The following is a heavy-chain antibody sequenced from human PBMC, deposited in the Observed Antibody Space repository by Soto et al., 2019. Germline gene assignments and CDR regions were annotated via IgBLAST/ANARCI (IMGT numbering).Heavy chain of an antibody. Sequence: QVQLVQSGAEEKKPGASVKVSCKASGYTFTSYAMHWVRQAPGQRLEWMGWINAGNGNTKYSQKFQGRVTITRDTSASTAYMELSSLRSEDTAVYYCARALVLWFGEFWGDPSGWFDPWGQGTLVTVSS. CDR3: ARALVLWFGEFWGDPSGWFDP. V-gene: IGHV1-3*05. CDR2: INAGNGNT. CDR1: GYTFTSYA. J-gene: IGHJ5*02. D-gene: IGHD3-10*01.